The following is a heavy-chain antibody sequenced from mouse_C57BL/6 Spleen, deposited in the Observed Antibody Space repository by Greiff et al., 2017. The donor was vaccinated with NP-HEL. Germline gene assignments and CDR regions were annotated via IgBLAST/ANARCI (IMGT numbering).Heavy chain of an antibody. Sequence: QVQLQQSGPELVKPGASVKISCKASGYAFSSSWMNWVKQRPGKGLEWIGRIYPGDGDTNYNGKFKGKATLTADKSSSTAYMQLSSLTSEDSAVYFCAREGRDYYGSSCDWGQGTLVTVSA. D-gene: IGHD1-1*01. CDR2: IYPGDGDT. J-gene: IGHJ3*01. CDR1: GYAFSSSW. CDR3: AREGRDYYGSSCD. V-gene: IGHV1-82*01.